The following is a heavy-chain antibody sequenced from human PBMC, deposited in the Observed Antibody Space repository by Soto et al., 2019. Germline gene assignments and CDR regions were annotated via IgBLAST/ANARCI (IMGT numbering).Heavy chain of an antibody. CDR3: AVQGYSAHDY. J-gene: IGHJ4*02. CDR1: GGTFSSYT. Sequence: QVQLVQSGAEVKKPGSSVKVSCKASGGTFSSYTISWVRQAPGQGLEWMGRIIPILGIANYAQKFQGRVTSPADKSPSTAYMALSSLRSEDTAVYYCAVQGYSAHDYWGQGTRVTVSA. V-gene: IGHV1-69*02. D-gene: IGHD6-13*01. CDR2: IIPILGIA.